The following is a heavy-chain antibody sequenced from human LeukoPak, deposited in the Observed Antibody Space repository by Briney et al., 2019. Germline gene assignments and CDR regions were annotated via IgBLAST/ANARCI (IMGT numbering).Heavy chain of an antibody. V-gene: IGHV4-34*01. CDR1: GGSFSGYY. CDR3: ARDSSSWYYFDY. Sequence: PSETLSLTCAVYGGSFSGYYWSWIRQPPGKGLEWIGEINHGGSTNYNPSLKSRVTISVDTSKNQFSLKLSSVTAADTAVYYCARDSSSWYYFDYWGQGTLVTVSS. D-gene: IGHD6-13*01. CDR2: INHGGST. J-gene: IGHJ4*02.